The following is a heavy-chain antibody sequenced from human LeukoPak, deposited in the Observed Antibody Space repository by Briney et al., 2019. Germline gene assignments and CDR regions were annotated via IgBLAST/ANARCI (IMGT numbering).Heavy chain of an antibody. Sequence: GGSLRLSCAASGFTFSTYAMNWIRQAPGEGLEWVSSISSTGTYIYYADLLEGRFTISRDNAENSLYLQMNSLRAEDTAVYYCARGVGNFRYYFDSWGQGTLVTVSS. D-gene: IGHD2/OR15-2a*01. CDR3: ARGVGNFRYYFDS. V-gene: IGHV3-21*01. CDR2: ISSTGTYI. CDR1: GFTFSTYA. J-gene: IGHJ4*02.